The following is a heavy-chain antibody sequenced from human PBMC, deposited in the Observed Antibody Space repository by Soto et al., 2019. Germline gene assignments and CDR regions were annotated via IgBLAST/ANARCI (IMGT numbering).Heavy chain of an antibody. V-gene: IGHV4-39*01. J-gene: IGHJ6*02. Sequence: QLQLQESGPGLVKPSETLSLTCTVSGGSISSSSYYWGWIRQPPGKGLEWIGSIYYSGSTYYNPSLESRVTISVDTSKNQFSLKLSSVPAAGPAVYYCARPDYGDYGMDVWGQGTAVTVSS. CDR2: IYYSGST. D-gene: IGHD4-17*01. CDR1: GGSISSSSYY. CDR3: ARPDYGDYGMDV.